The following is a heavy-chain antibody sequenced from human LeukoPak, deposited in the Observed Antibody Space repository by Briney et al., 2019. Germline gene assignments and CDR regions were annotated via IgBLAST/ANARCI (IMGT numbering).Heavy chain of an antibody. CDR3: ASHPIYGSGSYPFVY. CDR1: GFTFSSYW. CDR2: INSDGSST. J-gene: IGHJ4*02. D-gene: IGHD3-10*01. V-gene: IGHV3-74*01. Sequence: GGSLRLSCAASGFTFSSYWMHWVRQAPGKGLVWVSRINSDGSSTSYADSVKGRFTISRDNAKNTLYLQMNSLRAEDTAVYYCASHPIYGSGSYPFVYWGQGTLVTVSS.